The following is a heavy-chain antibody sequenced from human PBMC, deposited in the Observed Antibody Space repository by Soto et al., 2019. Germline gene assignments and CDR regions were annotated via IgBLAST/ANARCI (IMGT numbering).Heavy chain of an antibody. J-gene: IGHJ3*02. D-gene: IGHD6-19*01. V-gene: IGHV4-59*01. Sequence: TSETLSLTCTVSGGSISNYYWTWIRQPPGKGLEWIGYIYYSGSTNYNPSLKSRVTISVDTSKNQFSLKLSSVTAADTAVYYCARQQWLVLNAFDIWGQGTMVTVSS. CDR1: GGSISNYY. CDR2: IYYSGST. CDR3: ARQQWLVLNAFDI.